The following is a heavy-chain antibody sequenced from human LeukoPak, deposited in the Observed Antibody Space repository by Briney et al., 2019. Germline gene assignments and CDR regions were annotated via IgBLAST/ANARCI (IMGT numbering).Heavy chain of an antibody. CDR2: IYYSGST. CDR1: GPSISSGGSY. V-gene: IGHV4-31*03. CDR3: ARHGYSSLYY. Sequence: SHSLSPTCTLSGPSISSGGSYSGWIRQHPGKGLEWIGYIYYSGSTYYKPSLKSRGTISVDTSKNQFSLKLSSVTAADTAVYYCARHGYSSLYYWGQGTLVTVSS. J-gene: IGHJ4*02. D-gene: IGHD5-18*01.